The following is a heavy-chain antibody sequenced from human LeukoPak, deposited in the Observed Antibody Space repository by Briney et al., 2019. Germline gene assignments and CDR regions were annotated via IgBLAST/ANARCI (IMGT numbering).Heavy chain of an antibody. J-gene: IGHJ4*02. V-gene: IGHV3-23*01. CDR3: ARVIRAAPGKGYFDY. CDR1: GFIFSIYA. D-gene: IGHD6-13*01. CDR2: ISGSGGST. Sequence: GGSLRLSCATSGFIFSIYALIWVRQAPGKGLEWASSISGSGGSTYHADSVKGRFTISRDSYTNTLYLQMNSLRAEDTAIYYCARVIRAAPGKGYFDYWGQGTLVTVSS.